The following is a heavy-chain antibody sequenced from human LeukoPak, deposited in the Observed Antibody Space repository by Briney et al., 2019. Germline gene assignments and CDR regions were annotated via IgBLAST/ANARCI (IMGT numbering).Heavy chain of an antibody. D-gene: IGHD3-10*01. V-gene: IGHV3-7*01. CDR2: IKQDGGDK. CDR3: ARVRLGHYYGSGSYYKVSYYFDY. Sequence: GGSLRLSCAASGLTFSNSWMSWVRQAPGKGLEWVAIIKQDGGDKYYVDSVKGRFTISRDNAKNSLYLQMNSLRAGDTAVYYCARVRLGHYYGSGSYYKVSYYFDYWGQGTLVTVSS. J-gene: IGHJ4*02. CDR1: GLTFSNSW.